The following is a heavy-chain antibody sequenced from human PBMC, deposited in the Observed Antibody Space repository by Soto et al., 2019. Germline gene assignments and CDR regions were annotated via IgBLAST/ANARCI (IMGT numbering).Heavy chain of an antibody. V-gene: IGHV1-69*02. Sequence: ASVKVSCKASGGTFSSYTISWVRQAPGQGLEWMGRIIPILGIANYAQKFQGRVTITADESTSTAYMELSSLRSEDTAVYYCARNGSPPPSTIFGVVNYYYYYGMDVWGQGTTVTVSS. CDR3: ARNGSPPPSTIFGVVNYYYYYGMDV. CDR1: GGTFSSYT. D-gene: IGHD3-3*01. J-gene: IGHJ6*02. CDR2: IIPILGIA.